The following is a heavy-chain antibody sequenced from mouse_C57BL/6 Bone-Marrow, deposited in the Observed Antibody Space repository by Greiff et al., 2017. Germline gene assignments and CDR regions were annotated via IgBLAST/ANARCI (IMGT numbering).Heavy chain of an antibody. CDR3: AREEGTIGAGFAY. Sequence: QVQLQQPGAELVMPGASVKLSCKASGYTFTSYWMHWVQQRPGQGLEWIGEIDPSDSYTNYNQKFKGKSTLTVDKSSSTAYMQLSSVASEDSAGYYCAREEGTIGAGFAYWGQGTLVTVSA. J-gene: IGHJ3*01. D-gene: IGHD2-14*01. CDR2: IDPSDSYT. V-gene: IGHV1-69*01. CDR1: GYTFTSYW.